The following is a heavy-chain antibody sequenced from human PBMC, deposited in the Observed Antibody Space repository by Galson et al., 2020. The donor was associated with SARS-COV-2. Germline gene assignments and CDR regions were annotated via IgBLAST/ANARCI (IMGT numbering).Heavy chain of an antibody. J-gene: IGHJ4*02. CDR2: ISGSGGST. CDR1: GFTFSNYA. D-gene: IGHD6-19*01. V-gene: IGHV3-23*01. Sequence: QAGGSLRLSCAASGFTFSNYAMSWVRQAPGQGLEWVSGISGSGGSTYFAESVKGRFTISRDNSKNTLYLQMNGLRAEDTAVYYCVKGGSGWYWEFDSWGQGTLITVSS. CDR3: VKGGSGWYWEFDS.